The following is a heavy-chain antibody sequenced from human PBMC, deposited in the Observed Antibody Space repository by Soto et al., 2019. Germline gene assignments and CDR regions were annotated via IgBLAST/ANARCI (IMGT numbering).Heavy chain of an antibody. CDR3: ARHFPSGWYFQH. D-gene: IGHD6-19*01. CDR1: GGSFSGYY. J-gene: IGHJ1*01. V-gene: IGHV4-34*01. Sequence: SETLSLTCAVYGGSFSGYYWSWIRQPPGKGLEWIGEINHSGSTNYNPSLKSRVTISGDTSKNHLSLKLTSVTAADTAVYYCARHFPSGWYFQHWGQGTLVTVSS. CDR2: INHSGST.